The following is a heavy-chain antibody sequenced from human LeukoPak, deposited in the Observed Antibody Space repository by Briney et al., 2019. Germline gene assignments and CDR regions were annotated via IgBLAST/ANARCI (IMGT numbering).Heavy chain of an antibody. V-gene: IGHV4-34*01. CDR2: INHSGST. J-gene: IGHJ4*02. CDR1: GGSFSGYY. D-gene: IGHD6-19*01. Sequence: SETLSLTCAVYGGSFSGYYWSWIRQPPGKGLEWIGEINHSGSTNYNPSLKSRVTISVDTSKNQFSLKLSSVTAADTAVYYCASSRKGIAVAGTFFDWGQGTLVTVSS. CDR3: ASSRKGIAVAGTFFD.